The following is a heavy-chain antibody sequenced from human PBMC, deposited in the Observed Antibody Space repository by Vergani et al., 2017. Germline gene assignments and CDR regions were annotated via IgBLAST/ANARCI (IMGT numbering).Heavy chain of an antibody. Sequence: EMQLLESGGGLVQPGGSLRLSCAASGFTFSSYAMSWVRQAPGKGLEWVSAISGSGGSTYYADSVKGRFTISRDNSKNTLYVQMNSLRAEDTAVYYCAKAPDYGDYFDYWGQGTLVTVSS. CDR2: ISGSGGST. J-gene: IGHJ4*02. D-gene: IGHD4-17*01. CDR3: AKAPDYGDYFDY. V-gene: IGHV3-23*01. CDR1: GFTFSSYA.